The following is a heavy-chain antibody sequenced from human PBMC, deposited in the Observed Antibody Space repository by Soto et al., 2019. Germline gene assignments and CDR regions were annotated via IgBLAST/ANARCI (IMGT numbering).Heavy chain of an antibody. J-gene: IGHJ5*02. CDR2: IIPIFGTA. D-gene: IGHD1-26*01. CDR1: GGTFSSSV. CDR3: ARGGLSPERSWFDP. Sequence: SVKVSCKASGGTFSSSVFSWVRQAPGQGLEWMGGIIPIFGTADYSQKFQGRVTITADEATSTAYMELSSLRSEDTAVYYCARGGLSPERSWFDPWGQGTLVTVSS. V-gene: IGHV1-69*13.